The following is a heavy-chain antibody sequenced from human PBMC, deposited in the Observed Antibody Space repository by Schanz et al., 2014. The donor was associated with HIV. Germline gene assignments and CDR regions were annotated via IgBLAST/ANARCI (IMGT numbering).Heavy chain of an antibody. J-gene: IGHJ5*02. V-gene: IGHV3-30*19. Sequence: QVQLGESGGGVVQPGGSLRLSCAASGFTFRTHGIHWVRQAPAKGLEWVAVISYDGSNKYYAESGKGRFAISRDISKNTLCLQMNSLRAEDTAIYYCTGGLYYDSIPFDPWGQGTLVSVSS. D-gene: IGHD3-22*01. CDR1: GFTFRTHG. CDR3: TGGLYYDSIPFDP. CDR2: ISYDGSNK.